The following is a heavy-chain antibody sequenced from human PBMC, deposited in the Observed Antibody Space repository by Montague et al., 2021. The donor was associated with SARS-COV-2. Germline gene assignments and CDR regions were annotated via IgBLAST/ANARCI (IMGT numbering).Heavy chain of an antibody. CDR1: GDSVSSTSAA. V-gene: IGHV6-1*01. CDR2: TYFTSKWSS. J-gene: IGHJ4*02. D-gene: IGHD2-2*01. Sequence: CAISGDSVSSTSAAWKWIRQSPSRGLEWLGRTYFTSKWSSEYALSVQSRLIISPDTSKNQFSLRLMSVTPDDTAVYYCSRAYCSSTSCYPIDYWSQGTLVTVSS. CDR3: SRAYCSSTSCYPIDY.